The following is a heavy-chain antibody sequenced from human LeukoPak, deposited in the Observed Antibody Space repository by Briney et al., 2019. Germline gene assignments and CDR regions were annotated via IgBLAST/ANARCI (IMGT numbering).Heavy chain of an antibody. Sequence: SETLSLTCAVYGGSFSGYYWSWIRQPPGKGLEWIGEINHSGSTNYNPSLKSRVTISVDTSKNQFSLKLSSVTAADTAVSYCASKQPRGATPFDCGGQGTLVTVSS. CDR1: GGSFSGYY. J-gene: IGHJ4*02. CDR3: ASKQPRGATPFDC. V-gene: IGHV4-34*01. CDR2: INHSGST. D-gene: IGHD1-26*01.